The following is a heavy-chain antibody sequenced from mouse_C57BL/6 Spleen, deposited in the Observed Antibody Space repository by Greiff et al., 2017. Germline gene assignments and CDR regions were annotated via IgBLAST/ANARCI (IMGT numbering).Heavy chain of an antibody. Sequence: EVQLVESGGGLVKPGGSLKLSCAASGFTFSDYGMHWVRQASEKGLEWVAYISSGSSTIYYADTVKGRFTISRDNAKNTLFLQMTSLRSEDTAMYYCATNYYGSPYAMDYWGQGTSVTVSS. V-gene: IGHV5-17*01. CDR2: ISSGSSTI. J-gene: IGHJ4*01. CDR3: ATNYYGSPYAMDY. D-gene: IGHD1-1*01. CDR1: GFTFSDYG.